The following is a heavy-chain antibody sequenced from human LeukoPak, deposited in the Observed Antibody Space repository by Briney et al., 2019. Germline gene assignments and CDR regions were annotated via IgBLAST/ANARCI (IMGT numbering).Heavy chain of an antibody. Sequence: GGSLRLSCATSGFTFSSYSMDWVRQAPGKGLEWVSYIDTSGSPIYYADSVKGRFTISRDNAKNSLYLQMNSLRADDTAVYYCARGPPLFDPWGQGALVTVSS. CDR3: ARGPPLFDP. CDR1: GFTFSSYS. V-gene: IGHV3-48*01. J-gene: IGHJ5*02. CDR2: IDTSGSPI.